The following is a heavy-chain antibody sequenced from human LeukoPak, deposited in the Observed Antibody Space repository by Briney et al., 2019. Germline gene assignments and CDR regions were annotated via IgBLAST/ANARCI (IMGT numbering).Heavy chain of an antibody. Sequence: PSETLSLTCTVSGGSISSSSYYWGWIRQPPGKGLEWIGSIYHSGSTYYNPSLKSRATISVDTSKNQFSLKLSSVTAADTAVYYCARRRLGLGSGYGYDAFDIWGQGTMVTVSS. CDR1: GGSISSSSYY. V-gene: IGHV4-39*07. D-gene: IGHD3-22*01. CDR3: ARRRLGLGSGYGYDAFDI. J-gene: IGHJ3*02. CDR2: IYHSGST.